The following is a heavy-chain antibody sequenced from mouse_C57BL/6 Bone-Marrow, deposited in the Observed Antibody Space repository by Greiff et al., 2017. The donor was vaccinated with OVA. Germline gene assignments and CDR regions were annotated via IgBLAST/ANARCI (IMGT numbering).Heavy chain of an antibody. Sequence: EVQLVESGGGLVQPKGSLKLSCAASGFSFNTYAMNWVRQAPGKGLEWVARIRSKSNNYATYYADSVKDRFTISRDDSESMLYLQMNNLKTEDTAMYYCGRRLTAQAPSFAYWGQGTLVTVSA. J-gene: IGHJ3*01. D-gene: IGHD3-2*02. CDR1: GFSFNTYA. V-gene: IGHV10-1*01. CDR3: GRRLTAQAPSFAY. CDR2: IRSKSNNYAT.